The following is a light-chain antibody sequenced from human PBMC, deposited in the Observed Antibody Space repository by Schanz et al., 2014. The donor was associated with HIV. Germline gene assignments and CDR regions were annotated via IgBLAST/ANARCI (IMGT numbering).Light chain of an antibody. CDR3: QSYDSSLSGSV. V-gene: IGLV1-40*01. CDR1: RSNIGAGSD. CDR2: GNT. J-gene: IGLJ3*02. Sequence: QSVLPQPPSVSGAPGQRVTISCTGSRSNIGAGSDVHWYQQLPGTAPKLLIYGNTNRPSGVPDRFSGSKSGTSASLAITGLQAEDEADYFCQSYDSSLSGSVFGGGTKLTVL.